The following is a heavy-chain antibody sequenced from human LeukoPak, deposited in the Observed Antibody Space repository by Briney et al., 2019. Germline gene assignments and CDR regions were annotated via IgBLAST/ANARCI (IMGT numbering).Heavy chain of an antibody. D-gene: IGHD2-2*01. J-gene: IGHJ4*02. Sequence: AGGSLRLSCAASGFTVSSNYMSCVRQSPGKGLGWVSVIYSGGSTYYADSVKGRFTISRDNSKNTLYLQMNSLRAEDTGVYYCARAPFLPAAVYWGQGTLVTVSS. CDR2: IYSGGST. CDR3: ARAPFLPAAVY. V-gene: IGHV3-53*01. CDR1: GFTVSSNY.